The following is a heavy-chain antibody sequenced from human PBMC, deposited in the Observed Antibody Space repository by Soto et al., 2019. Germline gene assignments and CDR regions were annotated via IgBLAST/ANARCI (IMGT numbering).Heavy chain of an antibody. Sequence: QVQLVQSGAEVKKPGASVKVSCKASGYTFTNYGISWVRQAPGQGLEWMGGISTNSGHTDYAQNLRGRVTMTTDTSTTTAYMELRSLRSDDTAVYYCAREEYRQLGHWGQGTLVTVSS. V-gene: IGHV1-18*04. CDR1: GYTFTNYG. J-gene: IGHJ1*01. D-gene: IGHD1-1*01. CDR2: ISTNSGHT. CDR3: AREEYRQLGH.